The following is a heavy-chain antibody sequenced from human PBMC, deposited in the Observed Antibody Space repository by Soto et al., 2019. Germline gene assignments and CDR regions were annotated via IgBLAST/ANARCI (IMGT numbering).Heavy chain of an antibody. J-gene: IGHJ2*01. D-gene: IGHD5-12*01. CDR2: IIPIFGTA. Sequence: QVQLVQSGAEVKKPGSSVTVSCKASGGTFSSYTISWVRQAPGQGLEWMGGIIPIFGTANYAQKFQGRVTITEDESTSTAYMELSSLRSEDTDVYYCARGNHRWLQWWYFDLWGRGTLVTVSS. CDR1: GGTFSSYT. V-gene: IGHV1-69*12. CDR3: ARGNHRWLQWWYFDL.